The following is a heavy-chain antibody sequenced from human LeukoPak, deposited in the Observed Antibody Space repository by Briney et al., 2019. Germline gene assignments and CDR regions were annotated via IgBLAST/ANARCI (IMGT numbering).Heavy chain of an antibody. Sequence: GSLRLSCAASGFTFSSYGMHWVRQAPGKGLEWVAVIWYDGSNKYYADSVKGRFTISRDNSENTLYLQMNSLRAEDTAVYYCAREDIVVVPAAPDYWGQGTLVTVSS. D-gene: IGHD2-2*01. J-gene: IGHJ4*02. V-gene: IGHV3-33*01. CDR1: GFTFSSYG. CDR3: AREDIVVVPAAPDY. CDR2: IWYDGSNK.